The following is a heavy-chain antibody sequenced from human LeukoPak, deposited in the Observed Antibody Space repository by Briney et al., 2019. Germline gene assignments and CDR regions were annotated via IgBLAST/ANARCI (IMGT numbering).Heavy chain of an antibody. V-gene: IGHV3-33*01. J-gene: IGHJ3*02. CDR1: GFTFSSYG. D-gene: IGHD2-2*01. CDR2: IWYEGNNK. Sequence: GGSLRLSCAASGFTFSSYGMHWVRQAPGKGLEWVALIWYEGNNKKYADSVKGRITISRDNSKNTLYLEMNSLRAEDTAVYYCARGWGSSIYASAFDIWGQGTMVTISS. CDR3: ARGWGSSIYASAFDI.